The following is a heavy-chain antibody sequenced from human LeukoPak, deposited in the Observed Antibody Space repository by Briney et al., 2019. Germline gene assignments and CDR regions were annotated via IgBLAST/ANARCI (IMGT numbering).Heavy chain of an antibody. D-gene: IGHD3-16*01. J-gene: IGHJ5*02. V-gene: IGHV1-46*01. CDR1: GYTFTTYY. CDR3: ARDQAPRMITFGGPRRWFDP. Sequence: ASVKVSCKASGYTFTTYYMHWVRQAPGQGLEWVGIINPSGGSTTYAEKFQGRVTITADESTSTAYMELSRLRSDDTAVYYCARDQAPRMITFGGPRRWFDPWGQGTLVTVSS. CDR2: INPSGGST.